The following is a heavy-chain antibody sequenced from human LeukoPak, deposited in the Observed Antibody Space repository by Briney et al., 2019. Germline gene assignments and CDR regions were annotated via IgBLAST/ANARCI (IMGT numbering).Heavy chain of an antibody. V-gene: IGHV1-69*05. CDR1: CGTFSYYA. CDR2: IIRMFGIP. CDR3: AMESSSSYYFDY. Sequence: SVKVSCKASCGTFSYYAISWVRQAPGQGLEWMGGIIRMFGIPNYAQKFQGRVTITTDESTSTAYMELSSLRSEDTAVYYCAMESSSSYYFDYWGQGTLVTVSS. D-gene: IGHD6-6*01. J-gene: IGHJ4*02.